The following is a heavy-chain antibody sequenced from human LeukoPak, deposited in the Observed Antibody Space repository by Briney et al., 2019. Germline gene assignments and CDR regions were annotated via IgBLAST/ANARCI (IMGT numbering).Heavy chain of an antibody. J-gene: IGHJ4*02. V-gene: IGHV1-2*02. CDR1: GYTFTGYY. CDR3: AGARSYYYDSSGYYLY. CDR2: INPNSGGT. Sequence: ASVKVSCKASGYTFTGYYMHWVRQAPGQGLEWMGWINPNSGGTNYAQKFQGRVTKTRDTSISTAYMELSRLRSDDTAVYYCAGARSYYYDSSGYYLYWGQGTLVTVSS. D-gene: IGHD3-22*01.